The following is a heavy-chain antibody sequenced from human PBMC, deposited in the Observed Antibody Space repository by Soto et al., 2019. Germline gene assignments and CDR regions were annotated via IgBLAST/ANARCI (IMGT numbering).Heavy chain of an antibody. D-gene: IGHD6-19*01. CDR3: AKDHSSGWYCYFAL. CDR2: ISGRGGST. Sequence: EVQLLESGGGLVQPGGSLSLSCAASGFTFSSYAMSWFRQAPGKWLEWVSAISGRGGSTYYADSVKGRFTISSDNSKNTLYLQMNSMRAEDTAVYYCAKDHSSGWYCYFALWGRGTLVTVSS. J-gene: IGHJ2*01. CDR1: GFTFSSYA. V-gene: IGHV3-23*01.